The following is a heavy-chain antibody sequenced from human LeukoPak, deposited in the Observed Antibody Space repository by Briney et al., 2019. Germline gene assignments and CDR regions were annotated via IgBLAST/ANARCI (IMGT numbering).Heavy chain of an antibody. J-gene: IGHJ5*02. CDR1: GGSISSYY. Sequence: SETLSLTCTVSGGSISSYYWSWIRQPPGKGLEWIGYIYYSGSTNYNPSLKSRVTISVDTSKNQFSLKLSSVTAADTAVYYCARRGDYGDYEGWFDPWGQGTLVTVSS. V-gene: IGHV4-59*08. CDR2: IYYSGST. D-gene: IGHD4-17*01. CDR3: ARRGDYGDYEGWFDP.